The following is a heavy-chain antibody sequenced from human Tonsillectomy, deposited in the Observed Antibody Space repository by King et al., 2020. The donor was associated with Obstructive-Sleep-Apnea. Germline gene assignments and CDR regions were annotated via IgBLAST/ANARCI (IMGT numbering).Heavy chain of an antibody. CDR1: GFTFDDYA. J-gene: IGHJ4*02. D-gene: IGHD6-19*01. CDR2: ISWNSVSI. Sequence: VQLVESGGGLVQPGRSLRLSCAASGFTFDDYAMHWVRQVPGKGLEWVSGISWNSVSIGYADSVKGRFTISRDNAKNSLYLQMNSLRVGDTALYYCGKDIVVAGMVAVDYWGQGPLATVSS. CDR3: GKDIVVAGMVAVDY. V-gene: IGHV3-9*01.